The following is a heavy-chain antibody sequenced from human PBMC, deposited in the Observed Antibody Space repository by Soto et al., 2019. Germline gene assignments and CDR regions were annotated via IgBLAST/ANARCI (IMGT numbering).Heavy chain of an antibody. J-gene: IGHJ3*02. CDR2: ISGHVSTD. CDR1: GFTFSDYG. Sequence: GGSLRLSCEASGFTFSDYGMHWVRQAPGKGLEWVAVISGHVSTDYYADSVKGRFTIYRDNSRNTLYLQMNSLRPEDTAVYYCAKEGSRWKFAFDMWGQGTMVTVSS. D-gene: IGHD6-13*01. CDR3: AKEGSRWKFAFDM. V-gene: IGHV3-30*18.